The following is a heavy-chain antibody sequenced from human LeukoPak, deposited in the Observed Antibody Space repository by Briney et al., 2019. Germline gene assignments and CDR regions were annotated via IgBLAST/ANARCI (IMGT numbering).Heavy chain of an antibody. Sequence: PGGSLRLSCAASGFTFSSYAMHWVRQAPGKGLEGGAVISYDGSNKYYADSVKGRFTISRDNSKNTLYLQMNSLRAEDTAVYYCARSGRYSYGYSGYWGQGTLVTVSS. CDR1: GFTFSSYA. J-gene: IGHJ4*02. CDR3: ARSGRYSYGYSGY. CDR2: ISYDGSNK. D-gene: IGHD5-18*01. V-gene: IGHV3-30*04.